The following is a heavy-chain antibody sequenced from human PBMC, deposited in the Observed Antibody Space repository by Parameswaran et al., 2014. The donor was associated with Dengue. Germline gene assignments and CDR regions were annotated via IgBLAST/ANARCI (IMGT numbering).Heavy chain of an antibody. Sequence: AISSARWIRQPPGKGLEWIGYIYYSGSTTYNPSLKSRVTISVDTSKNQFSLKLSSVTAADTAVYYCAGGTGEPLFDYWGQGTLVTVSS. J-gene: IGHJ4*02. V-gene: IGHV4-59*01. CDR1: AISSA. D-gene: IGHD7-27*01. CDR2: IYYSGST. CDR3: AGGTGEPLFDY.